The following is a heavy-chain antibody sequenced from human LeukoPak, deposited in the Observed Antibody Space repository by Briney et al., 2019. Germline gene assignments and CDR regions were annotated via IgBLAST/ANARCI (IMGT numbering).Heavy chain of an antibody. CDR3: ARAPRMVHFDY. D-gene: IGHD6-13*01. CDR1: GFTVSTNY. V-gene: IGHV3-53*01. Sequence: GGSLRLSCAASGFTVSTNYMTWVRQAPGKGLEWVSTIYSDDSTYYADSVKGRFTISRDNSKNTLYLQMNSLRAEDTAVYYCARAPRMVHFDYWGQGTLVTVSS. J-gene: IGHJ4*02. CDR2: IYSDDST.